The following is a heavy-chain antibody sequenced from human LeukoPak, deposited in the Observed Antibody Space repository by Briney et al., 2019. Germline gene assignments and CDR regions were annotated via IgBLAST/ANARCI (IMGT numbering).Heavy chain of an antibody. CDR1: GFTFSNAW. V-gene: IGHV3-15*01. D-gene: IGHD3-22*01. J-gene: IGHJ4*02. CDR2: IKSKTDGGTT. Sequence: GGSLRLSCAASGFTFSNAWMSWVRQAPGKGLEWVGRIKSKTDGGTTDYAAPVKGRFTISRDDSKNTLYLQKNSLKTEDTAVYYCTTAVEYYDSSGYYLPGFFDYWGQGTLVTVSS. CDR3: TTAVEYYDSSGYYLPGFFDY.